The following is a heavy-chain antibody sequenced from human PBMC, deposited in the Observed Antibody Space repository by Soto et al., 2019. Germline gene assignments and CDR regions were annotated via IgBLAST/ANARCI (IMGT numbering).Heavy chain of an antibody. J-gene: IGHJ3*02. CDR1: GGSIVSSSYY. D-gene: IGHD1-26*01. V-gene: IGHV4-39*01. CDR2: IYYSGST. CDR3: ARRGNTIVGVKDAFDI. Sequence: SETLSLTCTVSGGSIVSSSYYCFGIRQPPGKGLEWIGSIYYSGSTYYNPSLKSRVTISVDTSKNQFSLKLSSVTAADTAVYYCARRGNTIVGVKDAFDIWGQGTMVTVSS.